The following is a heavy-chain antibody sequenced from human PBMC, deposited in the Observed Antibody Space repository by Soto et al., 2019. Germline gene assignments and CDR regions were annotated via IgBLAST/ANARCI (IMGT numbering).Heavy chain of an antibody. CDR3: ARVPIPSVYADYYYGMDV. CDR1: GFTVSSNY. Sequence: EVQLVESGGGLIQPGGSLRLSCAASGFTVSSNYMSWVRQAPGMGLEWVSVIYSSGSTYYADSVMGRFTISRDNSKNTLYLQMNSLRAEDTAVYYCARVPIPSVYADYYYGMDVWGQGTTVTVSS. V-gene: IGHV3-53*01. J-gene: IGHJ6*02. D-gene: IGHD2-21*01. CDR2: IYSSGST.